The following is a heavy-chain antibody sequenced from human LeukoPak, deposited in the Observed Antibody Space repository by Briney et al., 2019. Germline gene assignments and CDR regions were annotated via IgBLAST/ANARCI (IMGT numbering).Heavy chain of an antibody. CDR2: INPNSGGT. J-gene: IGHJ4*02. V-gene: IGHV1-2*02. CDR3: ARDQATVTTPWVDF. D-gene: IGHD4-17*01. CDR1: GYTFTGYY. Sequence: ASVKVSCTAFGYTFTGYYIHWVRQAPGRGLEWMGWINPNSGGTNYAQEFQGRVTMTRDTSISTAYMDLTRLRSDDTAVYYCARDQATVTTPWVDFWGQGSLVTVSS.